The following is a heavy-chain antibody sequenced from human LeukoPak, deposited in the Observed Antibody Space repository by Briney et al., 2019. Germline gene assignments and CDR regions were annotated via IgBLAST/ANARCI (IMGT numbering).Heavy chain of an antibody. D-gene: IGHD6-19*01. CDR3: ARDSRGAVAGTRRSYYYYYGMDV. CDR1: GFTFSSNW. J-gene: IGHJ6*02. Sequence: GGSLRLSCAASGFTFSSNWMHWVRQAPGKGLEWVAVIWYDGSNKYYADSVKGRFTISRDNSKNTLYLQMNSLRAEDTAVYYCARDSRGAVAGTRRSYYYYYGMDVWGQGTTVTVSS. V-gene: IGHV3-33*01. CDR2: IWYDGSNK.